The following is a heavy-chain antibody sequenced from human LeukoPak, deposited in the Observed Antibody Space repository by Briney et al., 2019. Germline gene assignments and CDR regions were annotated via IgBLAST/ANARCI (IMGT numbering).Heavy chain of an antibody. CDR3: ASRSGRNYYGMDV. CDR1: GGSISSYY. D-gene: IGHD3-10*01. Sequence: SETLSLTCTASGGSISSYYWNWVRQPPGKGLEWIGYSYYSGRTKYNPSLESRVTISVDTSKEQFTLKLSSLTAADTTVYYCASRSGRNYYGMDVWGQGTTVTVSS. J-gene: IGHJ6*02. V-gene: IGHV4-59*01. CDR2: SYYSGRT.